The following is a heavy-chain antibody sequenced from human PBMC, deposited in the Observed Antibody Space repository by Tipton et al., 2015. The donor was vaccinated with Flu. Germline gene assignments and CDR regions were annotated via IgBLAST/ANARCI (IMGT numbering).Heavy chain of an antibody. CDR1: GFTFSSYG. D-gene: IGHD6-19*01. Sequence: RSLRLSCATSGFTFSSYGMHWVRQAPGKGLEWVAHISYDRSEKSYADSVRGRFTISRDSSRNTLYLQMDSLRAEDTAVYYCAKDGWDTSGWYPFDYWGQGTLVTVSS. CDR3: AKDGWDTSGWYPFDY. CDR2: ISYDRSEK. V-gene: IGHV3-30*19. J-gene: IGHJ4*02.